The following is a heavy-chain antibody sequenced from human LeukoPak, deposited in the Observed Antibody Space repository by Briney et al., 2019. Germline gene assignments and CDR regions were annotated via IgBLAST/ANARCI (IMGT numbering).Heavy chain of an antibody. CDR2: VSHSGIT. V-gene: IGHV4-38-2*02. CDR1: GFSISSDYY. Sequence: SGPLSLTCTVSGFSISSDYYWGWIRQPPGKGLEWLGSVSHSGITYYNSSLNSRVTISVDTSNNQFSLKVNSVTAADTAVYYCARLVIPWGQGILVTVSS. D-gene: IGHD3-10*01. J-gene: IGHJ5*02. CDR3: ARLVIP.